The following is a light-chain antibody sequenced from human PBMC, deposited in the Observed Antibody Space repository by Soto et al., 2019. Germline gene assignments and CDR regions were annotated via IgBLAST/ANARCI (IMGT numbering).Light chain of an antibody. J-gene: IGLJ3*02. V-gene: IGLV1-51*01. CDR1: SSNIGNNY. CDR2: DNN. CDR3: GTWDSSLSAWV. Sequence: QSVLTQPPSVSAAPGQKVTISCSGSSSNIGNNYVSWYQQLPGTAPQLLIYDNNQRPSGIPDRFSGSKSGTSATLCITGLQAGDEADYYCGTWDSSLSAWVFGGGTKLTVL.